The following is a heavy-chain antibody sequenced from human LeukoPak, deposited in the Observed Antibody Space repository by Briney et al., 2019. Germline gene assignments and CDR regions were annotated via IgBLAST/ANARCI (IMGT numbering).Heavy chain of an antibody. D-gene: IGHD1-26*01. J-gene: IGHJ4*02. CDR3: ARSIVGVRKRNDY. V-gene: IGHV1-8*01. Sequence: ASVKVSCKASGYTFSSYDIIWVRQASGQRLEWMGWMNPNSGHTGYAQKFQGRVTMTRSTSISTAYMELTGLTSEDSAVYYCARSIVGVRKRNDYWGQGTLVTVSS. CDR1: GYTFSSYD. CDR2: MNPNSGHT.